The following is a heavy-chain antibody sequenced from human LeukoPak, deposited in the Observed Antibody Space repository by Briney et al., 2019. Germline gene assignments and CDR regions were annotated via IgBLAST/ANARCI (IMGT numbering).Heavy chain of an antibody. CDR3: ARDSEDTAQFDP. D-gene: IGHD5-18*01. CDR2: IYYSGST. J-gene: IGHJ5*02. V-gene: IGHV4-39*02. CDR1: GGSISSSSYY. Sequence: SQTLSLTCTVSGGSISSSSYYWGWIRQPPGKGLEWIGSIYYSGSTYYNPSLKSRVTISVDTSKNQFSLKLSSVTAADTAVYYCARDSEDTAQFDPWGQGTLVTVSS.